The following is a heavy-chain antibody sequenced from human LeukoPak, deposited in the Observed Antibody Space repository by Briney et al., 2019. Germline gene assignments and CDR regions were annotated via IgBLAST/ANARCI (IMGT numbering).Heavy chain of an antibody. CDR2: ISAYNGNT. J-gene: IGHJ4*02. D-gene: IGHD1-26*01. CDR3: ARDPSIVGASPFDY. Sequence: ASVKVSCKASGYTFTSYGISWVRQAPGQGLEWMGWISAYNGNTNYAQKLQGRVTMTTDTSTNIAYMELRSLRSDDTAVYYCARDPSIVGASPFDYWGQGTLVTVSS. V-gene: IGHV1-18*01. CDR1: GYTFTSYG.